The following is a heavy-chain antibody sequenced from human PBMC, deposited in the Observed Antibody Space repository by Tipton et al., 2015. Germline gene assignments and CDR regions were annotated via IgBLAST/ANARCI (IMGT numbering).Heavy chain of an antibody. Sequence: TLSLTCTVSGGSVSSSSYYWSWIRQPPGKGLEWIAYIYYTGSTNYNPSLKSRVTISLDTSKNQFSLKLSSVTAADTAMYYCAIQLWDLMDAFDIWGQGTMVTVSS. CDR1: GGSVSSSSYY. V-gene: IGHV4-61*01. CDR3: AIQLWDLMDAFDI. CDR2: IYYTGST. D-gene: IGHD5-18*01. J-gene: IGHJ3*02.